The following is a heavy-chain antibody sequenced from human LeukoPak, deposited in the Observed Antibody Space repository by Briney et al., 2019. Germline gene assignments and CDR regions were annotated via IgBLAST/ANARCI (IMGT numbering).Heavy chain of an antibody. CDR2: IYYSGST. D-gene: IGHD3-3*01. J-gene: IGHJ3*02. CDR1: GGSISSYY. V-gene: IGHV4-59*01. CDR3: ASGTYYDFWSGYPNDAFDI. Sequence: KASETLSLTCTVSGGSISSYYWSWIRQPPGKGLEWIGYIYYSGSTNYNPSLKSRVTISVDTSKNQFSLKLSSVTAADTAVYYCASGTYYDFWSGYPNDAFDIWGQGTMVTVSS.